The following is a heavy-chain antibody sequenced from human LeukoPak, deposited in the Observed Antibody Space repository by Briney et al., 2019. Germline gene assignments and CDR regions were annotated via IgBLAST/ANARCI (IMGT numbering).Heavy chain of an antibody. CDR2: IYYSGST. CDR1: GGSISSYY. V-gene: IGHV4-59*01. J-gene: IGHJ6*03. Sequence: SETLSLTCTVSGGSISSYYWSWIRQPPGKGLEWIGYIYYSGSTNYNPSLKSRVTISVDTSKNQFSLKLSSVTAADTAVYYCARDKRVTIFEVVKHYYYYMDVWGKGTTVTVSS. D-gene: IGHD3-3*01. CDR3: ARDKRVTIFEVVKHYYYYMDV.